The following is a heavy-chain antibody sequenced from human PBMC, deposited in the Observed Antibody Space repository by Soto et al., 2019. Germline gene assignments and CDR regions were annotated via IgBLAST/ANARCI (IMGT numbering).Heavy chain of an antibody. CDR1: GGSFSGYY. D-gene: IGHD1-7*01. J-gene: IGHJ4*02. CDR3: ASPRWNYIY. Sequence: QVQLQQWGAGLLKPSETLSLTCAVSGGSFSGYYWSWIRQPPGKGLEWIGEMNDSGSTKYNASLESRVAISVDTSKGHFSVTLTSVTAADTAVYYGASPRWNYIYWGQGTLVAVSS. CDR2: MNDSGST. V-gene: IGHV4-34*01.